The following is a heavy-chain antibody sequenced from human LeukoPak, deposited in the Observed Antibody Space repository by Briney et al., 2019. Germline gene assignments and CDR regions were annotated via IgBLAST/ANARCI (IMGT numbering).Heavy chain of an antibody. CDR1: GFTFSSYW. V-gene: IGHV3-7*01. CDR2: IKQDGSEK. Sequence: GGSLRLSCAASGFTFSSYWMSWVRQAPGKGLEWVANIKQDGSEKYYVDSVKGSCPIHRDSPKNSLYLQMNRLRAEDTAVYFCAREIAVAGLYNWFDPWGQGTLVSVSS. CDR3: AREIAVAGLYNWFDP. J-gene: IGHJ5*02. D-gene: IGHD6-19*01.